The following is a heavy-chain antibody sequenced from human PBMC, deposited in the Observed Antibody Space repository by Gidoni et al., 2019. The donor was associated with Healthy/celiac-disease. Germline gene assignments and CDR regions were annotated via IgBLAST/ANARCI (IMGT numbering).Heavy chain of an antibody. V-gene: IGHV3-30*18. CDR3: ANSGYSSGWYGGDY. CDR1: GFTFSGYG. CDR2: ISYDGSNK. J-gene: IGHJ4*02. Sequence: QVQLVESGGGGVQPGRSLRLSCAASGFTFSGYGMHWVRQAPGKGLEWVAVISYDGSNKYYADSVKGRFTISRDNSKNTLYLQMNSLRAEDTAVYYCANSGYSSGWYGGDYWGQGTLVTVSS. D-gene: IGHD6-19*01.